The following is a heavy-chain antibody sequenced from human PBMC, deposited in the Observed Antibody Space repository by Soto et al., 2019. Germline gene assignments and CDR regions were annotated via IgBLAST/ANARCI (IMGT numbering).Heavy chain of an antibody. CDR3: ARVVYYYDSSGYYYSNWFDP. J-gene: IGHJ5*02. V-gene: IGHV4-39*01. Sequence: SETLSLTCTVSGGSISSSSYYWGWIRQPPGKGLEWIGSIYYSGSTYYNPSLKSRVTISVDTSKNQFSLKLSSVTAADTAVYYCARVVYYYDSSGYYYSNWFDPWGQGTLVTVSS. CDR2: IYYSGST. CDR1: GGSISSSSYY. D-gene: IGHD3-22*01.